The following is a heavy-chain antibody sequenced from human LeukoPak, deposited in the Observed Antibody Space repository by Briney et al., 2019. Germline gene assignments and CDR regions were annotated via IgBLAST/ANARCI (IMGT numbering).Heavy chain of an antibody. CDR1: GGSISSGGYY. Sequence: SETLSLTCTVSGGSISSGGYYWSWIRQHPGKGLEWIGHIYYSGSTYYNPSLKSRVTISVDTSKNQFSLKLSSVTAADTAVYYCARDQDGKGVDWGQGTLVTVSS. D-gene: IGHD3-10*01. CDR3: ARDQDGKGVD. J-gene: IGHJ4*02. CDR2: IYYSGST. V-gene: IGHV4-31*03.